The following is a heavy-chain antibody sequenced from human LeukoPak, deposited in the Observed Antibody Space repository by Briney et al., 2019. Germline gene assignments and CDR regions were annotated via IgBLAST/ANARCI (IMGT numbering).Heavy chain of an antibody. J-gene: IGHJ4*02. D-gene: IGHD3-22*01. Sequence: PSETLSLTCAAAGGSISSYYWSWLRQPPGEGLELIGFIYYSGSTNYNPSLKSPATMSGDTSKNQFSLNLSSGTGADTAVYYWARRAYSSGYYYFDYWGQGTLVTVSS. CDR2: IYYSGST. CDR1: GGSISSYY. CDR3: ARRAYSSGYYYFDY. V-gene: IGHV4-59*01.